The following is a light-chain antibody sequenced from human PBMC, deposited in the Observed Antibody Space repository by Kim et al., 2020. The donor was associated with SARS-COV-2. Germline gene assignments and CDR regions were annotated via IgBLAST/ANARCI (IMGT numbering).Light chain of an antibody. V-gene: IGKV3-15*01. Sequence: SPGERATPSGRASQSVSSNVAWYQQKPGQAPRLLIYGASTRATGIPARFSGSGSGTEFTLTISSLQSEDFAVYYCQQYNNWPPLTFGGGTKVDIK. J-gene: IGKJ4*01. CDR1: QSVSSN. CDR2: GAS. CDR3: QQYNNWPPLT.